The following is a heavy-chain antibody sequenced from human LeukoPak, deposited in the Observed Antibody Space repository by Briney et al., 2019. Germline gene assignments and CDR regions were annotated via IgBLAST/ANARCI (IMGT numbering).Heavy chain of an antibody. CDR1: GFTFTSYA. V-gene: IGHV3-30-3*01. Sequence: GGSLRLSCAAPGFTFTSYAMDWVREAPGKGLEWVAVISYDGSHKYYGDAVKGRFTISRDNSKNTLYLQMSSLRVEDTAVYYCARSLSGRYYDSAFDIWGQGTMVTVSS. D-gene: IGHD3-3*01. CDR3: ARSLSGRYYDSAFDI. CDR2: ISYDGSHK. J-gene: IGHJ3*02.